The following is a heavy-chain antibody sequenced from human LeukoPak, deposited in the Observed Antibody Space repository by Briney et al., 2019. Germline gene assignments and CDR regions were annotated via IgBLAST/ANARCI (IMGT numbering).Heavy chain of an antibody. Sequence: PSETLSLTCAVSGYSISSGYYWGWIRPPPGKGLEWIGSIYHSGSTYYNPSLKSRVTISVDTSKNQFSLKLSSVTAADTAVYYCARHAQSDYSKPRDYWGQGTLVTVSS. CDR2: IYHSGST. CDR3: ARHAQSDYSKPRDY. J-gene: IGHJ4*02. CDR1: GYSISSGYY. D-gene: IGHD4-11*01. V-gene: IGHV4-38-2*01.